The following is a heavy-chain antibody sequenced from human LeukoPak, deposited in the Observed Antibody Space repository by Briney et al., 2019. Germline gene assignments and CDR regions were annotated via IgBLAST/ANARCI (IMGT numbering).Heavy chain of an antibody. D-gene: IGHD1-1*01. Sequence: GRSLRLSCAASGFIFSNYGMHWVRQAPSKGLEWVALIRYDGSKKDYADSVKGRFTISRDNSKNTLYLQMNSLRAEDTAMYYCVRTGDTERFDYWGQGTLVTVSS. J-gene: IGHJ4*02. CDR2: IRYDGSKK. CDR3: VRTGDTERFDY. CDR1: GFIFSNYG. V-gene: IGHV3-33*01.